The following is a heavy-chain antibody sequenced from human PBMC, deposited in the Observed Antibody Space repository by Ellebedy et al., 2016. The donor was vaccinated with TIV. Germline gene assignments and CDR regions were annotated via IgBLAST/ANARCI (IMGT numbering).Heavy chain of an antibody. Sequence: GESLKISCAASGFSFTSFWMDWVRQAPGKGLEWVATIRKDGSERYYVDSVKGRFTISRDNAQNSLYLQMNSLKTEDAAVYYCTNSYGSEHYWGQGTLVTVSS. J-gene: IGHJ4*02. D-gene: IGHD4-23*01. V-gene: IGHV3-7*03. CDR3: TNSYGSEHY. CDR1: GFSFTSFW. CDR2: IRKDGSER.